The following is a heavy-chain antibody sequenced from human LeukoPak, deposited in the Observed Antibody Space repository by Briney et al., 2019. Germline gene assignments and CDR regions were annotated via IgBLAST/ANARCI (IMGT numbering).Heavy chain of an antibody. D-gene: IGHD2-2*01. CDR1: GGSFSGYY. CDR3: ARGRDVVVPPRSFLDY. V-gene: IGHV4-34*01. J-gene: IGHJ4*02. Sequence: PSETLSLTCAVDGGSFSGYYWSWIRQPPGKGLEWIGEINHSGSTNYNPSLKSRVTISVDTSKNQFSLKLSSVTAADTAVYYCARGRDVVVPPRSFLDYWGQGTLVTVSS. CDR2: INHSGST.